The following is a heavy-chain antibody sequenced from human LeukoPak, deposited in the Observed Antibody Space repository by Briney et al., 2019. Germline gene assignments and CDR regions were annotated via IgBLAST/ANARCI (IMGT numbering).Heavy chain of an antibody. CDR1: SGSISSYY. J-gene: IGHJ3*02. D-gene: IGHD3-22*01. Sequence: PSETLSLTCTVSSGSISSYYWSWIRQPPGKGLEWIGYLYYSGSTNYNPSLKSRVTISVDTSKNQFSLKLSSVTAADTAVYYCARFDYDSSGYPAFDIWGQGTMVTVSS. CDR2: LYYSGST. V-gene: IGHV4-59*01. CDR3: ARFDYDSSGYPAFDI.